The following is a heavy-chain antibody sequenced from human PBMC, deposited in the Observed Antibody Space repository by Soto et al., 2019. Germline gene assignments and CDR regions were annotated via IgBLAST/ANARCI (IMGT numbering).Heavy chain of an antibody. CDR3: ARGEGSSSFDY. Sequence: SVKVSCKASGYTFTNYYMHWVRQAPGQGLEWMGGIIPIFGTANYAQKFQGRVTITADKSTSTAYMELSSLRSEDTAVYYCARGEGSSSFDYWGQGTLVTVSS. CDR2: IIPIFGTA. CDR1: GYTFTNYY. J-gene: IGHJ4*02. D-gene: IGHD1-26*01. V-gene: IGHV1-69*06.